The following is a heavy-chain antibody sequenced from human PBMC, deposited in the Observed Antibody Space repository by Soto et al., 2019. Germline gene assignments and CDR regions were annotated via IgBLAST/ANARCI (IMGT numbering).Heavy chain of an antibody. J-gene: IGHJ6*02. D-gene: IGHD2-2*01. CDR3: ARLTQYCSSTSCPFYYYGMDV. V-gene: IGHV5-10-1*03. Sequence: EVQLVQSGAEVKKPGESLRISCKGSGYSFTSYWISWVRQMPGKGLEWVGRIDPSVSYTNYSTSFQGHVTISAVKSITTAYLQWSSLKASDTAMYYCARLTQYCSSTSCPFYYYGMDVWGQGTTVTVSS. CDR1: GYSFTSYW. CDR2: IDPSVSYT.